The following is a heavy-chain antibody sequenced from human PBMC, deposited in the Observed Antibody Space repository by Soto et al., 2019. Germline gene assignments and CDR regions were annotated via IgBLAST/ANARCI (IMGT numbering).Heavy chain of an antibody. J-gene: IGHJ4*02. CDR2: IKSDSSGI. V-gene: IGHV3-48*02. Sequence: EVQLVESGGGLVQPGGSLRLSCAASGFTFSGYNMNWFRQAPGKGLEWVSCIKSDSSGIWYADSVKGRFTMSRDNAKNSLHLQMNSLRDEDTAVYFCARDANWSSDYWGQGTLVAVSS. CDR3: ARDANWSSDY. CDR1: GFTFSGYN. D-gene: IGHD1-1*01.